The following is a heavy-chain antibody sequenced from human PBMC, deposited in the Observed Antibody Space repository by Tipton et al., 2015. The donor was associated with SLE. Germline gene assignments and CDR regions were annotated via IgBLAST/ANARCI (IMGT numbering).Heavy chain of an antibody. CDR1: GGPISSGSYY. D-gene: IGHD2-2*01. CDR2: IYTSGST. Sequence: TLSLTCTVSGGPISSGSYYWSWIRQPAGKGLEWIGRIYTSGSTNYNPSLKSRVTISVDTSKNQFSLKLSSVTAADTAVYYCARTWVVVPALFDPWGQGTLVTVSS. CDR3: ARTWVVVPALFDP. J-gene: IGHJ5*02. V-gene: IGHV4-61*02.